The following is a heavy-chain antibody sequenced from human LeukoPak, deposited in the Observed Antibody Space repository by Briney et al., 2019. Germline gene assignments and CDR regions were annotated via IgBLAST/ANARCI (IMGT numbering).Heavy chain of an antibody. Sequence: SVKVSCKASGGTFSSYAISWVRQAPGQGLEWMGGIIPIFGTANYAQKFQGRVTITTDESTSTAYMELSSLRSEDAAVYYCASLSRGSSSWYGKYNWFDPWGQGTLVTVSS. CDR3: ASLSRGSSSWYGKYNWFDP. J-gene: IGHJ5*02. CDR1: GGTFSSYA. D-gene: IGHD6-13*01. CDR2: IIPIFGTA. V-gene: IGHV1-69*05.